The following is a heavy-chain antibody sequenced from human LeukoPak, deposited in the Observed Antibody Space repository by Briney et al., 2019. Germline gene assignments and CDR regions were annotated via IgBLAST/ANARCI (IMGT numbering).Heavy chain of an antibody. V-gene: IGHV4-4*02. CDR1: GGSITTTNW. D-gene: IGHD1-26*01. J-gene: IGHJ4*02. CDR3: TRESGAFSPFGF. Sequence: SETLSLTCAVSGGSITTTNWWSWVRPPPGKGLEWIGEVHLNGATNYNPSLESRFSMSIDKSNNHLSLEVTSVTAANTAMYYCTRESGAFSPFGFWGQGTLVTVS. CDR2: VHLNGAT.